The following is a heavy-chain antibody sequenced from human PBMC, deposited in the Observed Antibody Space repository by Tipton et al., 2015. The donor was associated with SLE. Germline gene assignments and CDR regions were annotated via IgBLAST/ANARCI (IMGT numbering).Heavy chain of an antibody. V-gene: IGHV4-39*07. D-gene: IGHD2-8*02. CDR2: ISYSGAT. CDR1: GDSITRSSFY. Sequence: TLSLTCTVSGDSITRSSFYWGWIRQPPGKGLEWIASISYSGATYYNPSLKSRVIISLDTSRNHFSLKLTSVTAADTAVYFCARDRDIVLEPVPIPPAFDIWGQGTTVTVSS. CDR3: ARDRDIVLEPVPIPPAFDI. J-gene: IGHJ3*02.